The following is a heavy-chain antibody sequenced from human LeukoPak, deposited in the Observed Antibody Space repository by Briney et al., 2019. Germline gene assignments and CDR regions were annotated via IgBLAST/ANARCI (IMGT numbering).Heavy chain of an antibody. CDR3: ARDYSSSWTYNWFDP. J-gene: IGHJ5*02. CDR1: GYTFTSYG. Sequence: ASVKVSCKASGYTFTSYGISWVRQAPGQGLEWMGWISAYNGNTNYAQKLQGRVTMTTDTSTSTAYMELRSLRSDDTAVYYCARDYSSSWTYNWFDPWGQGTLVTVSS. D-gene: IGHD6-13*01. CDR2: ISAYNGNT. V-gene: IGHV1-18*01.